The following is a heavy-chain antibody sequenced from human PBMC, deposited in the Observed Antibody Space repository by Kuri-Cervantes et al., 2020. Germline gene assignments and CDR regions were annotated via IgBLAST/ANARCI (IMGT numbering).Heavy chain of an antibody. J-gene: IGHJ1*01. V-gene: IGHV4-34*01. CDR1: GGSFSGYY. CDR2: INHSGST. D-gene: IGHD1-26*01. CDR3: ARVSVGATGAEYFQH. Sequence: SETLSLTCAVYGGSFSGYYWSWIRQPPGKGLEWIGEINHSGSTNYNPSLKSRVTISVDTSKNQFSLKLSSVTAADTAVYYCARVSVGATGAEYFQHRGQGTLVTVSS.